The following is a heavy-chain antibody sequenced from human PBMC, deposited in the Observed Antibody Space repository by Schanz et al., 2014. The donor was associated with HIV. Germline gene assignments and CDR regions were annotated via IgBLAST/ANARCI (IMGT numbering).Heavy chain of an antibody. CDR1: GFNINSYG. J-gene: IGHJ6*02. Sequence: QVQLVESGGGVVQPGRSLRLSCAASGFNINSYGLHWVRQAPGKGLEWVAAISFDGSHKYSADSVKGRVTISRDDSSDTLYLQMNSLRPEDTAVYYCAKSHKHDSSDYYRFYYFGMDVWGQGTTVTVSS. D-gene: IGHD6-19*01. CDR2: ISFDGSHK. V-gene: IGHV3-30*18. CDR3: AKSHKHDSSDYYRFYYFGMDV.